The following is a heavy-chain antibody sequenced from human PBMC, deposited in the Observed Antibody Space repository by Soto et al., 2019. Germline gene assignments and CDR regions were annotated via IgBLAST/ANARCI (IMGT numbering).Heavy chain of an antibody. V-gene: IGHV4-30-4*01. CDR3: AREGGESSDGLYYFDS. CDR1: GGATSSDNY. J-gene: IGHJ4*02. CDR2: IYYSGNT. Sequence: PSETLSLTCTVSGGATSSDNYWSWIRQPPGKGLEWIGHIYYSGNTDYNPSLKSRLAISIDTSKNQFSLKLSSVTAADTAVYFCAREGGESSDGLYYFDSWGQGSLVTVSS. D-gene: IGHD3-16*01.